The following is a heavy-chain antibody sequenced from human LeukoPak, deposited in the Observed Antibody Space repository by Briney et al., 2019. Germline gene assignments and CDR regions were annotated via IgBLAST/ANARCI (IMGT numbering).Heavy chain of an antibody. CDR1: GGSIGNYY. J-gene: IGHJ2*01. CDR2: TSYSGNT. CDR3: ARGGGGSSCDL. D-gene: IGHD6-13*01. V-gene: IGHV4-59*01. Sequence: KPSETLSLTCIVSGGSIGNYYWNWIRQPPGKGLEWIGYTSYSGNTIYNPSLKSRVTISIDPFKNQLSLKVTSVTAADTAVYYCARGGGGSSCDLWGRGTLVTVSS.